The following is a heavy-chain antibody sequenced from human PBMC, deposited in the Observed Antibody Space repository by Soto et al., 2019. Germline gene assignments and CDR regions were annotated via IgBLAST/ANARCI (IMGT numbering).Heavy chain of an antibody. D-gene: IGHD6-6*01. V-gene: IGHV4-39*01. CDR2: IYYSGST. CDR1: GGSISSSSYY. CDR3: ARHTSSSSWLYFDY. J-gene: IGHJ4*02. Sequence: SETLSLTCTVSGGSISSSSYYWGWIRQPPGKGLEWIGSIYYSGSTYYNPSLKSRVTISVDTSKNQFSLKLSSVTAADTAVYYCARHTSSSSWLYFDYWGQGTLVTAPQ.